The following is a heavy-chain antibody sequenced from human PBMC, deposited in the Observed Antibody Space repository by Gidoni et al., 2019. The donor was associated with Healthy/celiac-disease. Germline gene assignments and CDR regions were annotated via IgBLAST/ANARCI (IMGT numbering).Heavy chain of an antibody. J-gene: IGHJ4*02. D-gene: IGHD1-26*01. CDR2: IRSKAYGGTT. V-gene: IGHV3-49*03. CDR1: GFTFGDYA. Sequence: EVQLVQSVRGLVQPGRSLRLSCTASGFTFGDYAMRWFRQAPGKGLEWVGFIRSKAYGGTTEYAASVKGRFTISRDDSKSIAYLQMNSLKTEDTAVYYCTRSGSSFDYWGQGTLVTVSS. CDR3: TRSGSSFDY.